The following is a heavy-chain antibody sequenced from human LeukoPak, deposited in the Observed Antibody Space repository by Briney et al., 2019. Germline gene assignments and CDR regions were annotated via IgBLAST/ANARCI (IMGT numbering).Heavy chain of an antibody. CDR1: GGSFSGYY. CDR2: INHSGST. J-gene: IGHJ4*02. D-gene: IGHD2-21*02. CDR3: ARRLCGGDCYSTFSY. Sequence: PSETLSLTCAVYGGSFSGYYWSWIRQPPGKGLEWIGEINHSGSTNYNPPLKSRVTISVDTSKNQFSLKLSSVTAADTAVYYCARRLCGGDCYSTFSYWGQGTLVTVSS. V-gene: IGHV4-34*01.